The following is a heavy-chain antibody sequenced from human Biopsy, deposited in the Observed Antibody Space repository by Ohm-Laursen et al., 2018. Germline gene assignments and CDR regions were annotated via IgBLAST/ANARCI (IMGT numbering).Heavy chain of an antibody. Sequence: SLRLSCAASGFTFSSYGMSWVRQAPGRGLEWVSYISGGGTIYYGDSMKGRVTISRDNAKNSLYLQMHSLRAEDTAVYYCARDTRWSPYSMDVWGQGTTVTVSS. CDR2: ISGGGTI. V-gene: IGHV3-48*04. J-gene: IGHJ6*02. CDR3: ARDTRWSPYSMDV. CDR1: GFTFSSYG. D-gene: IGHD4-23*01.